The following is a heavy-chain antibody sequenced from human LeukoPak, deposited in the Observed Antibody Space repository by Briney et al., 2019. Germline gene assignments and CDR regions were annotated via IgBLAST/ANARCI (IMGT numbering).Heavy chain of an antibody. J-gene: IGHJ4*02. CDR3: ARVECSGGSCYLLEDY. CDR1: GYTFTSYG. D-gene: IGHD2-15*01. Sequence: AASVKVSCKASGYTFTSYGISWVRQAPGQGLEWMGWISAYNGNTNYAQKLQGRVTMTTDTSTSTAYMELRSLRSDDTAVYYCARVECSGGSCYLLEDYWGQGTLVTVS. V-gene: IGHV1-18*01. CDR2: ISAYNGNT.